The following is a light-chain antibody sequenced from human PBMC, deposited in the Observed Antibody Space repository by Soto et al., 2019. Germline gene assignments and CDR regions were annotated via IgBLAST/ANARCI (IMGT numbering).Light chain of an antibody. CDR2: GAS. J-gene: IGKJ1*01. CDR1: ESVSSN. Sequence: EIVLTQSPATLSVSPGERVTLSCRASESVSSNLAWYQQKPGQAPRLLIYGASSRATGIPDRFSGSGSGTDFTLTISRLEPEDFAVYYCQQYGSSGTFGQGTKVDIK. V-gene: IGKV3-20*01. CDR3: QQYGSSGT.